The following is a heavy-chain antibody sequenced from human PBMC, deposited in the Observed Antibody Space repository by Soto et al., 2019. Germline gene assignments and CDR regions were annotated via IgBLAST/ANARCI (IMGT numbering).Heavy chain of an antibody. CDR1: GFTFSSYG. D-gene: IGHD5-12*01. J-gene: IGHJ4*02. Sequence: QVQLVESGGGVVQPGRSLRLSCAASGFTFSSYGMHWVRQAPGKGLEWVAVTSFDGSSKYNADSVTGRFTISRDNSQNTRYLQINSLRADDTAVYYCARTVGGYNFQTMDYWGQGTLVTVSS. CDR3: ARTVGGYNFQTMDY. V-gene: IGHV3-30-3*01. CDR2: TSFDGSSK.